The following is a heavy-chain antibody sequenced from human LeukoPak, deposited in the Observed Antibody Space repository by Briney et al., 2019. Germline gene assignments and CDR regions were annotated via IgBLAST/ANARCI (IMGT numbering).Heavy chain of an antibody. D-gene: IGHD3-10*01. J-gene: IGHJ4*02. V-gene: IGHV3-21*04. CDR3: AKAAKGEYYYGSGSYWDY. CDR2: ISSSSSYI. CDR1: GGSISSSS. Sequence: ETLSLTCTVSGGSISSSSYYWGWIRQPPGKGLEWVSSISSSSSYIYYADSVKGRFTISRDNAKNSLYLQMNSLRAEDTAVYYCAKAAKGEYYYGSGSYWDYWGQGTLVTVSS.